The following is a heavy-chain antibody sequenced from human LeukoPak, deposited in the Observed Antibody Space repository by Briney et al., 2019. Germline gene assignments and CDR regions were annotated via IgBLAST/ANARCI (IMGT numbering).Heavy chain of an antibody. V-gene: IGHV3-30*02. CDR2: IRSDGSNK. Sequence: GGSLRLSCAASGFTFSTFGMQWVRQAPGKGLEWVAFIRSDGSNKYYADSVKGRFTISRDNSKNTLFLQMNSLGAEDTAVYFCATADTARPFDYWGQGTLVTVSS. CDR1: GFTFSTFG. D-gene: IGHD6-6*01. CDR3: ATADTARPFDY. J-gene: IGHJ4*02.